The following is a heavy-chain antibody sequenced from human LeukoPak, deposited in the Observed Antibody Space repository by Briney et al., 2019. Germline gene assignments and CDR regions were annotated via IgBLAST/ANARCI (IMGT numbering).Heavy chain of an antibody. J-gene: IGHJ5*02. CDR1: GGSFNGYY. CDR2: IEHTGST. D-gene: IGHD3-22*01. CDR3: ARSHYYDSSGSHNNWFDP. Sequence: SETLSLTCAVYGGSFNGYYWSWIRQPPGKGLEWIGEIEHTGSTNYNPSLKSRVTISVDTSKNQFSLKLSSVTAADTAVYYCARSHYYDSSGSHNNWFDPWGQGTLVTVSS. V-gene: IGHV4-34*01.